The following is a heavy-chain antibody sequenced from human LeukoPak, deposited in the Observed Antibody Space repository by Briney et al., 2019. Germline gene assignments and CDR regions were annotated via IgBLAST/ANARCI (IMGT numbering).Heavy chain of an antibody. V-gene: IGHV1-2*04. CDR1: GYTFTGYY. Sequence: ASVKVSCKASGYTFTGYYMHWVRQAPGQGLEWMGWINPNSGGTNYAQKFQGWVTMTRDTSISTAYMELSRLRSDDTAVYYCARAHTIGIAAADNNWFDPWGQGTLVTVSS. CDR2: INPNSGGT. CDR3: ARAHTIGIAAADNNWFDP. J-gene: IGHJ5*02. D-gene: IGHD6-13*01.